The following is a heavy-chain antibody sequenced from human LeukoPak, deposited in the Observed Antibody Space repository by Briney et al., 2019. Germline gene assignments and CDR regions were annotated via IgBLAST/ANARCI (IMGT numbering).Heavy chain of an antibody. CDR3: ARGVDYTPLHYMDV. J-gene: IGHJ6*03. V-gene: IGHV4-4*02. CDR2: IYHSGST. D-gene: IGHD4-11*01. CDR1: GGSISSSNW. Sequence: SGTLSLTCAVSGGSISSSNWWSWIRQPPGKGLEWIGEIYHSGSTNYNPSLKSRVTISVDKSKTQFSLKLSSVTAADTAVYYCARGVDYTPLHYMDVWGKGTTVTVSS.